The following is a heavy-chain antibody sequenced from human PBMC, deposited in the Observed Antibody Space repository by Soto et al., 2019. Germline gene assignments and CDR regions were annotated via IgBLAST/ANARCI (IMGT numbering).Heavy chain of an antibody. CDR1: GFIFNNYA. Sequence: SVKVSCKAFGFIFNNYAISWVRQAPGQGLEWMGWISANSGNTNYAQKLQGRVTMTTDTSTSTAYMELRSLRSDGTAVYYCATDGNFDRSGRDFWGQGTLVTVSA. CDR2: ISANSGNT. CDR3: ATDGNFDRSGRDF. D-gene: IGHD3-22*01. J-gene: IGHJ4*02. V-gene: IGHV1-18*04.